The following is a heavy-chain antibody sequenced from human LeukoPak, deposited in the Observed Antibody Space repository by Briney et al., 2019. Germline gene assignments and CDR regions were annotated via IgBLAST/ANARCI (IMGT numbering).Heavy chain of an antibody. D-gene: IGHD1-26*01. CDR2: IYPGDSDT. CDR3: ARRYSGSYRYMDV. J-gene: IGHJ6*03. Sequence: GESLKVSCKGSGYSFTSYWIGWVRQMPGKGLEWMGIIYPGDSDTRYSPSFQGQVTISADKSISTAYLQWSSLKASDTAMYYCARRYSGSYRYMDVWGKGTTVTVSS. V-gene: IGHV5-51*01. CDR1: GYSFTSYW.